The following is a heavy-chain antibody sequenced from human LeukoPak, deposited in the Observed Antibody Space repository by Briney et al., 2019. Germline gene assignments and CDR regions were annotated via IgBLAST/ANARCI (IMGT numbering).Heavy chain of an antibody. D-gene: IGHD6-13*01. V-gene: IGHV1-24*01. CDR1: GYTLTELS. CDR2: FDPEDGET. Sequence: GASVRVSCKVSGYTLTELSMHWVRQAPGKGLEWMGGFDPEDGETIYAQKFQGRVTMTEDTSTDTAYMELSSLRSEDTAVYYCATLSKWSSSWYGSHSLDYWGQGTLVTVSS. CDR3: ATLSKWSSSWYGSHSLDY. J-gene: IGHJ4*02.